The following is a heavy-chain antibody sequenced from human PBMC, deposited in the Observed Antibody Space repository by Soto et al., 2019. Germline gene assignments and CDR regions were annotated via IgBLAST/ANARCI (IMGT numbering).Heavy chain of an antibody. Sequence: PGGSLRLSCAASGFTFSSYAMSWVRQAPGKGLEWVSAISGSGGSTYYADSVKGRFTISRDNSKNTLYLQMNSLRDEDTAVYYCAKDRVVVIAATKSYFDSWGQGTLVTVSS. V-gene: IGHV3-23*01. J-gene: IGHJ4*02. D-gene: IGHD2-15*01. CDR1: GFTFSSYA. CDR2: ISGSGGST. CDR3: AKDRVVVIAATKSYFDS.